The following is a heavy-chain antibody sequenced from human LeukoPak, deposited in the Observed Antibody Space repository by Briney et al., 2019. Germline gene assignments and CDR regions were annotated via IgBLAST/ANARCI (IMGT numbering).Heavy chain of an antibody. CDR2: INHGGGT. D-gene: IGHD3-10*01. V-gene: IGHV4-34*01. CDR1: GGSFSDYY. J-gene: IGHJ5*02. Sequence: SETLSLTCAVYGGSFSDYYWSWIRQPPGKGLEWIGEINHGGGTNYNPSLKSRVTISVDTSKNQSSLRLSSVTAADTAVYYCARGRIFMVRGVIRAPNWFDPWGQGTLVTVSS. CDR3: ARGRIFMVRGVIRAPNWFDP.